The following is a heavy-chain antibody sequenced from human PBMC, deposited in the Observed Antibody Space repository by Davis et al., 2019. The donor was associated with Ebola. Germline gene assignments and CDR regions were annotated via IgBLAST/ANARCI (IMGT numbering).Heavy chain of an antibody. D-gene: IGHD4-17*01. CDR1: GFILTNHA. CDR3: ARGGDHGDYVDF. CDR2: INTITGNP. Sequence: ASVKVSCKASGFILTNHAMNWVRQAPGQGLEWMGWINTITGNPTYAQAFTGRFVFSLDTSVSTAYVQIRSLKAEDTAVYYCARGGDHGDYVDFWGQGTLVTVSS. J-gene: IGHJ4*02. V-gene: IGHV7-4-1*02.